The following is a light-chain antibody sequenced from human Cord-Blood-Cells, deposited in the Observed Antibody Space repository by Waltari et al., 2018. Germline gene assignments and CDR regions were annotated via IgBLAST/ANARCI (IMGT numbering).Light chain of an antibody. CDR3: QQYGSSQYT. CDR1: QSVSSSD. Sequence: EIVLTQSPGTLSLSPGERATLSCRAGQSVSSSDLAWYQQKPGQAPRLRIYGASSRATGIPDRFSGSGSGTDFTLTISRLEPEDFAVYYCQQYGSSQYTFGQGTKLEIK. J-gene: IGKJ2*01. CDR2: GAS. V-gene: IGKV3-20*01.